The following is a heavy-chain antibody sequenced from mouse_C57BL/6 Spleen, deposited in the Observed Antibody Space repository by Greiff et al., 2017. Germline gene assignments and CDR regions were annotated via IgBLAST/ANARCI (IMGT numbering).Heavy chain of an antibody. V-gene: IGHV2-9-1*01. CDR1: GFSLTSYA. CDR2: IWTGGGT. J-gene: IGHJ4*01. CDR3: AIKDDYDVGAMDY. Sequence: VQRVESGPGLVAPSQSLSITCTVSGFSLTSYAISWVRQPPGKGLEWLGVIWTGGGTNYNSALKSRLSISKDNSKSQVFLKMNRLQTDDTARYYCAIKDDYDVGAMDYWGQGTSVTVSS. D-gene: IGHD2-4*01.